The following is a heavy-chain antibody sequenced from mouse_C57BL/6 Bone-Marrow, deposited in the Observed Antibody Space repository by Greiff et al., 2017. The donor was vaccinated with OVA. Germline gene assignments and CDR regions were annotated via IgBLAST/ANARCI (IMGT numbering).Heavy chain of an antibody. J-gene: IGHJ3*01. CDR2: IYPGDGDT. V-gene: IGHV1-82*01. CDR1: GYAFSSSW. Sequence: VQLKESGPELVKPGASVKISCKASGYAFSSSWMNWVKQRPGKGLEWIGRIYPGDGDTNYNGKFKGKATLTADKSSSTAYMQLSSLTSEDSAVYFCAKSYYYASFAYWGQGTLVTVSA. D-gene: IGHD1-1*01. CDR3: AKSYYYASFAY.